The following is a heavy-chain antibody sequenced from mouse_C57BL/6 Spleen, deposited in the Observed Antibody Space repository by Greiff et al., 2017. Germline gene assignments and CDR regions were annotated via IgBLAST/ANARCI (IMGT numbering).Heavy chain of an antibody. CDR3: ARPIYYGNLDY. D-gene: IGHD2-1*01. J-gene: IGHJ2*01. V-gene: IGHV1-66*01. CDR2: IYPGSGNT. CDR1: GYSFTSYY. Sequence: QVQLQQSGPELVKPGASVKISCKASGYSFTSYYIHWVKQRPGQGLEWIGWIYPGSGNTKYNEKFKGKATLTADPSSSTAYMQLSSLTSEDSAVYYCARPIYYGNLDYWGQGTTLTVSS.